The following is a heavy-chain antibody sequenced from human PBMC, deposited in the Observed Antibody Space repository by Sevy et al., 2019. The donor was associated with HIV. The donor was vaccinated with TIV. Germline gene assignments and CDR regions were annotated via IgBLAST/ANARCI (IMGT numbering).Heavy chain of an antibody. CDR2: IYFTGNT. V-gene: IGHV4-59*01. CDR3: ARDSTTRPRVLDY. Sequence: LPETLSLTCSVSGGSISSYFWTWVRQSPGKGLEWIGNIYFTGNTDYSPSLKSRVTLSLDTSKSQFSLTLKSVTAADTAIYFCARDSTTRPRVLDYWGQGTVVTVSS. D-gene: IGHD1-1*01. J-gene: IGHJ4*02. CDR1: GGSISSYF.